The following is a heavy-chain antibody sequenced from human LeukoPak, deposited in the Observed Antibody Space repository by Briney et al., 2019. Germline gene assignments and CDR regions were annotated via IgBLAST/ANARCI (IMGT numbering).Heavy chain of an antibody. V-gene: IGHV3-7*03. CDR3: ARGGGLDV. D-gene: IGHD3-16*01. CDR1: GFSFRTYA. Sequence: GGSLRLSCAAFGFSFRTYAMNWARQAPGKGLEWVASINHNGNVNYYVDSVKGRFTISRDNAKNSLYLQMSNLRAEDTAVYFCARGGGLDVWGQGATVTVSS. CDR2: INHNGNVN. J-gene: IGHJ6*02.